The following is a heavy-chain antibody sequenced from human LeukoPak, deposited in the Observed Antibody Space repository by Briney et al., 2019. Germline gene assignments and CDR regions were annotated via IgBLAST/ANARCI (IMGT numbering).Heavy chain of an antibody. CDR1: GFTFSSYW. J-gene: IGHJ4*02. D-gene: IGHD6-6*01. V-gene: IGHV3-74*01. Sequence: GGSLRLSYAASGFTFSSYWMHWVRQTAGRGLVWVSRISTDGSSTSYADSVKGRFTISRDNAKNTLYLQMNSLRAEDTAVYYCAGTIAARGSDYWGQGTLVTVSS. CDR2: ISTDGSST. CDR3: AGTIAARGSDY.